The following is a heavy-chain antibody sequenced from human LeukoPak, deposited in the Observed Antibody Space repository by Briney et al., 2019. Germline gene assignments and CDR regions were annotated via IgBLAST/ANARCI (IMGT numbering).Heavy chain of an antibody. V-gene: IGHV3-64*01. D-gene: IGHD3-3*01. CDR2: INTNGGST. CDR1: GFIFSNYG. Sequence: GGSLRLSCATSGFIFSNYGMHWVRQAPGKGLECVSSINTNGGSTYYGNYVTGKFTISRDGRKDTMYLKLGSVRPEDTDVYYCARGAMVNSWSGYNALDYWGQGTLVTVSS. J-gene: IGHJ4*02. CDR3: ARGAMVNSWSGYNALDY.